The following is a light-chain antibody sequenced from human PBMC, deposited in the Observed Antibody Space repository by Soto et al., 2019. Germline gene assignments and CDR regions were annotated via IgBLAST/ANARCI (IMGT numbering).Light chain of an antibody. Sequence: SSELTQPPSVSVAPGETARITCGGTNIGSKSVHWYQQKTGQAPVLVIYYDSDRPSGIPERFSGSNSGNTATLTVSRVEAGDEADYYCHVWDTTNDHPLFGGGTKLTVL. CDR1: NIGSKS. CDR2: YDS. J-gene: IGLJ2*01. CDR3: HVWDTTNDHPL. V-gene: IGLV3-21*04.